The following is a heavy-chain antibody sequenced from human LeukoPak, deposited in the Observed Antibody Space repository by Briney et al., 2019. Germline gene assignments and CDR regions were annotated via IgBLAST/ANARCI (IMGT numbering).Heavy chain of an antibody. D-gene: IGHD6-6*01. V-gene: IGHV5-51*01. CDR2: IYPGDSDT. J-gene: IGHJ6*03. CDR3: ARHRGTSIAALYYYYYMDV. CDR1: GYSFTNYW. Sequence: GESLKISCKGSGYSFTNYWIGWVRQMPGKGLEWMGIIYPGDSDTKYSPSFQGQVTISADKSISTAYLQWSSLKASDTAMYYCARHRGTSIAALYYYYYMDVWGKGTTVTVSS.